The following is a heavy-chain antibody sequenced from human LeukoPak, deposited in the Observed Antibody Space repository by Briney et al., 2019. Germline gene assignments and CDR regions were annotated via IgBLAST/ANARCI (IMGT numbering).Heavy chain of an antibody. Sequence: GGSLRLSCAASGFTFSGSAMHWVRQASGKGLEWVGRIRSKANSYATAYAASVKGRFTISRDNSKNTLYLQMNSLRAEDTAIYYCAKVGAAAGTLRIEYFQNWGQGTLVTVSS. CDR2: IRSKANSYAT. D-gene: IGHD6-13*01. CDR3: AKVGAAAGTLRIEYFQN. CDR1: GFTFSGSA. J-gene: IGHJ1*01. V-gene: IGHV3-73*01.